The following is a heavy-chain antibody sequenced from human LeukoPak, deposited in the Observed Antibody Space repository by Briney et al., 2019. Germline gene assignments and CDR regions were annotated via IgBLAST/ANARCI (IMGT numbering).Heavy chain of an antibody. Sequence: KPSETLSLTCTVSGGSITSSSYYWGWIRQPPGKGLEWIGSIYYTGSTFYNPSLKSRVTISVDTSKNQLSMKLSSVTAADTAVYFCARGLRDGYTLFYFDYWGQGTLVTVSS. CDR1: GGSITSSSYY. CDR2: IYYTGST. CDR3: ARGLRDGYTLFYFDY. D-gene: IGHD5-24*01. V-gene: IGHV4-39*01. J-gene: IGHJ4*02.